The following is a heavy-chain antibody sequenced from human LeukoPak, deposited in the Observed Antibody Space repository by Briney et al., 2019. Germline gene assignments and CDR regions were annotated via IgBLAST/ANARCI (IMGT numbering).Heavy chain of an antibody. J-gene: IGHJ5*02. V-gene: IGHV1-2*02. D-gene: IGHD6-13*01. Sequence: ASVKVSCKASGYTFTGYYMHWVRQAPGQGLEWMGWINPNSGGTNYAQKFQGRVTMTRDTSISTAYMELSRLRSDDTAVYYCAKNEGIAAAVWFDPWGQGTLVTVSS. CDR2: INPNSGGT. CDR3: AKNEGIAAAVWFDP. CDR1: GYTFTGYY.